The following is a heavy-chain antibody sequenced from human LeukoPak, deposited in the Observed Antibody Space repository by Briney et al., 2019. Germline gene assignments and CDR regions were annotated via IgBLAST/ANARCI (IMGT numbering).Heavy chain of an antibody. V-gene: IGHV1-8*01. J-gene: IGHJ6*03. CDR1: GYTFTSYD. Sequence: GASVKVSCKASGYTFTSYDINWVRQATGQGLEWMGWMNPNSGNTGYAQKFQGRVTMTRNTSISTAYMELSSLRSEDTAVYYCARLITMVRGVIITRGHYYMDVWGKGTTVTISS. CDR2: MNPNSGNT. CDR3: ARLITMVRGVIITRGHYYMDV. D-gene: IGHD3-10*01.